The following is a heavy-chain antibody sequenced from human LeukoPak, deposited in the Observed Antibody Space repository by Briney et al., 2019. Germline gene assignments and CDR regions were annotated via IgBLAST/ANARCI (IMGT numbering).Heavy chain of an antibody. CDR2: IRYDGSNK. V-gene: IGHV3-30*02. CDR3: ARDVGGGDTFDY. Sequence: GGSLRLSCAASGFTFSSYGMHWVRQAPGKGLEWVAFIRYDGSNKYHADSVKGRFTISRDNSRNTLFLQMNSLRAEDTAVYFCARDVGGGDTFDYWGQGTLVTVSS. CDR1: GFTFSSYG. J-gene: IGHJ4*02. D-gene: IGHD2-21*02.